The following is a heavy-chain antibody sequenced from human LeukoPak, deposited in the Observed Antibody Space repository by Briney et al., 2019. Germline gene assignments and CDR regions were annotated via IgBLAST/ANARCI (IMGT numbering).Heavy chain of an antibody. D-gene: IGHD4-17*01. J-gene: IGHJ3*02. V-gene: IGHV3-23*01. CDR2: ISGSGGST. CDR3: AKDSPTSTTVTTFGAFDI. Sequence: PGGSLRLSCAASEFTFSSYAMSWVRQAPGKGLEWVSTISGSGGSTYYADSVKGRFTISRDNSKNTLYLQMNSLRAEDTAVYYCAKDSPTSTTVTTFGAFDIWGQGTMVTVSS. CDR1: EFTFSSYA.